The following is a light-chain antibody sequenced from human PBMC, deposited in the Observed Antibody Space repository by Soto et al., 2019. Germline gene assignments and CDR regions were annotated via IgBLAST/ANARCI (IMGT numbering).Light chain of an antibody. CDR2: GAF. Sequence: EILMTQSPVTLSVSPGERVTLSCRASQSVSDNLAWYQQKPGQAPSLLIYGAFTRGTGVPARFSGAGSGTEFTLTISSLQSEDFALYYCQQYNDWPMTFGQGTKVDIK. V-gene: IGKV3-15*01. CDR3: QQYNDWPMT. CDR1: QSVSDN. J-gene: IGKJ1*01.